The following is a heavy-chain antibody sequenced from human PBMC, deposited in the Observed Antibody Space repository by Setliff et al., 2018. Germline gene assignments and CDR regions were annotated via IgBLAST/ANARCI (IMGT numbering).Heavy chain of an antibody. Sequence: SETLSLTCSVSGGSISGSHYSWVWMRQPPGKRLEWIGSTYYNGTAYSNPSLQSRVAISVDTPKNYFSLDVNSVTAADTAVYYCVRESRSTWYRRDFWGQGTLVTVSS. CDR3: VRESRSTWYRRDF. V-gene: IGHV4-39*02. CDR1: GGSISGSHYS. J-gene: IGHJ4*02. D-gene: IGHD6-13*01. CDR2: TYYNGTA.